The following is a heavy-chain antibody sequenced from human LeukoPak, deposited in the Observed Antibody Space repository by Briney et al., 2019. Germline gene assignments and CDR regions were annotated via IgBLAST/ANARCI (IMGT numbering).Heavy chain of an antibody. D-gene: IGHD3-10*01. CDR2: ISGSGGST. CDR1: GFTFSSYD. CDR3: AKGRGRYGSGSDLTYYYYYMDV. Sequence: PGGSLRLSCAASGFTFSSYDMSWVRQTPGKGLEWVSAISGSGGSTYYADSVKGRFTISRDNSKNTLYLQMNSLRAEDTAVYYCAKGRGRYGSGSDLTYYYYYMDVWGKGTTVTVSS. V-gene: IGHV3-23*01. J-gene: IGHJ6*03.